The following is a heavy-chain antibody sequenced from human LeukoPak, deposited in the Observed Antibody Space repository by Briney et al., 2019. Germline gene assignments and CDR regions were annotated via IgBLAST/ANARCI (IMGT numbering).Heavy chain of an antibody. Sequence: ASVKVSCKVSGYTLTELSMHWVRQAPGKGLEWMGGFDPEDGETIYAQKFQGRVTMTEDTSTDTAYMELSSLRSEDTAVYYCATVCSSTSCYAAFDIWGQGTMVTASS. D-gene: IGHD2-2*01. V-gene: IGHV1-24*01. CDR3: ATVCSSTSCYAAFDI. J-gene: IGHJ3*02. CDR2: FDPEDGET. CDR1: GYTLTELS.